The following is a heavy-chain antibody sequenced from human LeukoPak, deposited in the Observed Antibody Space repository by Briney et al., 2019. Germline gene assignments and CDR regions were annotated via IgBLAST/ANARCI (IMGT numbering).Heavy chain of an antibody. CDR3: ARGLTLFDP. D-gene: IGHD1-20*01. CDR1: GYSISSGYY. J-gene: IGHJ5*02. Sequence: SETLSLTCTVSGYSISSGYYWGWIRQPPGKGLEWIGSIYHSGSTYYNPSLKSRVTISVDTSKNHFSLKLTSVTAADTAVYYCARGLTLFDPWGPGTLVTVSS. V-gene: IGHV4-38-2*02. CDR2: IYHSGST.